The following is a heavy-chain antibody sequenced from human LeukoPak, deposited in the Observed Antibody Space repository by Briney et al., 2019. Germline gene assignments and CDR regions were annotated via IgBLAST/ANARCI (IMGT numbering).Heavy chain of an antibody. V-gene: IGHV3-74*01. CDR3: ARDSVGWLDP. J-gene: IGHJ5*02. Sequence: GGSLRLSCAASGFTFSSYWMHWVRQAPGKGLLWVSRINIDGRTTNYADSVKGRFTISRDNAKNTLYLQMNSLRAEDTAVYYCARDSVGWLDPWGQGTLVTVSS. CDR1: GFTFSSYW. D-gene: IGHD5/OR15-5a*01. CDR2: INIDGRTT.